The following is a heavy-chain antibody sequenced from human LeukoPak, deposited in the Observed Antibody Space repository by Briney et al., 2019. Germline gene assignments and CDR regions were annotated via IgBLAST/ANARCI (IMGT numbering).Heavy chain of an antibody. J-gene: IGHJ4*02. V-gene: IGHV1-18*01. D-gene: IGHD3-10*01. CDR1: GYTFTSYG. CDR2: ISAYHGNT. CDR3: NITVGPFDY. Sequence: ASVKASCKASGYTFTSYGISWVGQAPGQGREWMGWISAYHGNTNYAQKLQGRVTMTTDTSTSTAYMELRSLRSDDTAVYYCNITVGPFDYWGQGTLVTVSS.